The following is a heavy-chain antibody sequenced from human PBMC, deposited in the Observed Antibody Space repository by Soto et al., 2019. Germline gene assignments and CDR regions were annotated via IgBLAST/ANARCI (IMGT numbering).Heavy chain of an antibody. Sequence: AGPTVGKPTKTLTLTCTLSGFSLSTSGVGVGWIRQPPGKALEWLALIYWDDDKRYSPSLKSRLTITKDTSKNQVVLTMTNMDPVDTATYYCAHSIQAAAGYYYYGMDVWRQGTTVTVSS. CDR3: AHSIQAAAGYYYYGMDV. D-gene: IGHD6-13*01. CDR2: IYWDDDK. CDR1: GFSLSTSGVG. J-gene: IGHJ6*02. V-gene: IGHV2-5*02.